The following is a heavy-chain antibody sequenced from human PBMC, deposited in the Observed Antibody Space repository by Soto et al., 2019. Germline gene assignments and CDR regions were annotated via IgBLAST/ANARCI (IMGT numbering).Heavy chain of an antibody. CDR3: ARDGVGPHGMDV. Sequence: TLSLTCTVSGVSVSSYYWSWIRQPAGKGLDWIGRIYNSGNTDYNPSIKSRVTMLLDTSKNQLSLRLSSVTAADTAVYYCARDGVGPHGMDVWGQGTTVTVSS. CDR2: IYNSGNT. J-gene: IGHJ6*02. V-gene: IGHV4-4*07. CDR1: GVSVSSYY. D-gene: IGHD2-8*01.